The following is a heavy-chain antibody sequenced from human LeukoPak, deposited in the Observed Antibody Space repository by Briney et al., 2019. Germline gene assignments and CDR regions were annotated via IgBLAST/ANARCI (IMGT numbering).Heavy chain of an antibody. CDR2: INHSGST. V-gene: IGHV4-34*01. J-gene: IGHJ4*02. D-gene: IGHD3-10*01. CDR3: ASMTYYYGSGSSYYFDY. Sequence: PSETLSLTCAVYGGSFSDYYWSWIRPPPGKGLEWIGEINHSGSTNYNPSLKSRVSISVDTSKNQFSLKLTSVTAADTAVYYCASMTYYYGSGSSYYFDYWGQGTLVTVSS. CDR1: GGSFSDYY.